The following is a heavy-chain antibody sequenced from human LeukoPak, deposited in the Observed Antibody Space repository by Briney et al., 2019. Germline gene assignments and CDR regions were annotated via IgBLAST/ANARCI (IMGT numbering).Heavy chain of an antibody. V-gene: IGHV3-21*01. CDR2: ISSSSSYI. Sequence: GGSLRLSCAASGFTFSSYSMNWVRQAPGKGLEVCSSISSSSSYIYYADSVKGRFIITRDNAKNSLYLKMNSLRAEDTAVYYCARDRHHRFGELFPWGQGTLVTVSS. D-gene: IGHD3-10*01. CDR3: ARDRHHRFGELFP. CDR1: GFTFSSYS. J-gene: IGHJ4*02.